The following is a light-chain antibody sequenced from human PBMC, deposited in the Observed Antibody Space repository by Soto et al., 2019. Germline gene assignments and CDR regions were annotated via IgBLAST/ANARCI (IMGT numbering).Light chain of an antibody. V-gene: IGKV3-20*01. CDR1: QSVTSNY. J-gene: IGKJ1*01. CDR3: QQYGYSPPT. Sequence: EIVLTQSPGTLSLSPGEKATLSCRASQSVTSNYLAWYQQEPGQAPRLLIYGASSRDTCIPDRFRGSESGTDFTLTIRRLEPEDFAVYYCQQYGYSPPTFGLWTKVDIK. CDR2: GAS.